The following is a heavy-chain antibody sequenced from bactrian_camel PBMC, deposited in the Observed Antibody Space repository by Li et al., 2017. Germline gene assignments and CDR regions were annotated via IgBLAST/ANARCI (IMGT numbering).Heavy chain of an antibody. Sequence: HVQLVESGGGPVQAGGSLRLSCVASGYTYSSYCMGWFRQAPGKEREGVAAIDSEGSTSYADSVKGRFTLTHDSANNTLFLQMNSLEPEDTAMYYCAAARSLSAFRNRYVHLGQGTQVTVS. J-gene: IGHJ4*01. D-gene: IGHD2*01. CDR2: IDSEGST. CDR1: GYTYSSYC. V-gene: IGHV3S53*01.